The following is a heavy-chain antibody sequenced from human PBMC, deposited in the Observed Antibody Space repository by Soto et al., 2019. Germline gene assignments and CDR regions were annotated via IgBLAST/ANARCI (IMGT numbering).Heavy chain of an antibody. J-gene: IGHJ4*02. V-gene: IGHV2-5*02. D-gene: IGHD1-26*01. CDR1: GFSLSTSGVG. CDR3: AHLVGAGITYYFDS. Sequence: QITLKESGPTLVKPTQTLTLTCTFSGFSLSTSGVGVGWIRQPPGKALEWLTFIYWDDDKRNSPFLKSRLTSPKDTSKHQVVLTMTNMDPVDTATYYCAHLVGAGITYYFDSWGQGTLVTVSS. CDR2: IYWDDDK.